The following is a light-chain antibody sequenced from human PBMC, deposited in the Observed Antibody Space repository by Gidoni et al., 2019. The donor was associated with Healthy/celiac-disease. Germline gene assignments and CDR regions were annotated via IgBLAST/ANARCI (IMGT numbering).Light chain of an antibody. V-gene: IGKV3-20*01. CDR2: GAS. CDR1: QSVSSSY. Sequence: IVLTQSPGTLSLSPGARATLPCRASQSVSSSYLAWYQQKPGQAPRLLIYGASSRATGIPDRCSGSGSGTDFTLTISRLEPEDFAVYYCQQYGSSPFTFGPGTKVEIK. J-gene: IGKJ3*01. CDR3: QQYGSSPFT.